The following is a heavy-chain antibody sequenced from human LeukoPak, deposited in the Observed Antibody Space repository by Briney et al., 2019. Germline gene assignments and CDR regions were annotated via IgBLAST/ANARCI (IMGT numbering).Heavy chain of an antibody. D-gene: IGHD6-13*01. CDR3: ARADYSSTWSHDYYYMDV. CDR1: GGSFSGYY. J-gene: IGHJ6*03. Sequence: SETLSLTCAVYGGSFSGYYWSWIRQPPGKGLEWIGEINHSGSTNYNPSLRSRVTISVDTSKNQFSLKLSSVTAADTAVYYCARADYSSTWSHDYYYMDVWGKGTTVTVSS. V-gene: IGHV4-34*01. CDR2: INHSGST.